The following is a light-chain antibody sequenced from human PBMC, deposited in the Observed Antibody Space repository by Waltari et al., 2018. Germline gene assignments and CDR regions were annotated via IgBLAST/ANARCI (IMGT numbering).Light chain of an antibody. CDR1: QTINNW. CDR2: RAS. Sequence: DIQMTQSPSSLSASVGDTVTITCRASQTINNWLAWYQQKPAKAPKLLIYRASSSQSGVPSRFSGSGSGTEFNLTISGLQPDDFAAYYCHQYNSFSRTFGQGTKVEIK. V-gene: IGKV1-5*03. CDR3: HQYNSFSRT. J-gene: IGKJ1*01.